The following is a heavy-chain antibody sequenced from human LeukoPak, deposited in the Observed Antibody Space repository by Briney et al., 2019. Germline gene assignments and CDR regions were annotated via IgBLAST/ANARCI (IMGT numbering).Heavy chain of an antibody. CDR2: INPNSGGT. D-gene: IGHD3-22*01. J-gene: IGHJ3*01. V-gene: IGHV1-2*02. Sequence: ASVKVSCKASGYTFTGYYMHWVRQAPGQGLEWMGWINPNSGGTNYAQKFQGRVTMTRDTSISTAYMELSRLRFDDTAVYYCARDLRTHYYDSSGYWGQGTMVTVSS. CDR3: ARDLRTHYYDSSGY. CDR1: GYTFTGYY.